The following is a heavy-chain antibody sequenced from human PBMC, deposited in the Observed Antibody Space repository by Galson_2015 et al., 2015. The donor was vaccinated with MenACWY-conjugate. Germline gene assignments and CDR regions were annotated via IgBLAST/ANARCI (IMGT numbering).Heavy chain of an antibody. D-gene: IGHD3-16*01. CDR2: ISSSSSMI. CDR1: GFTFSSYS. J-gene: IGHJ2*01. V-gene: IGHV3-48*01. Sequence: SLRLSCAASGFTFSSYSMNWVRQAPGKGLEWVSYISSSSSMIYYADSVKGRFTISRDNAKNSLYLQMNSLRAEDTAVYYCARDSLTLRYFDLWGRGTLVTVSS. CDR3: ARDSLTLRYFDL.